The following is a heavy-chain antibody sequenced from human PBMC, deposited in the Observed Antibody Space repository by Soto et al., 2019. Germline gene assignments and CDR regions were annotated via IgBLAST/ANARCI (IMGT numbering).Heavy chain of an antibody. CDR1: GFTFNNYW. CDR2: INQDGSQT. D-gene: IGHD2-15*01. J-gene: IGHJ4*02. V-gene: IGHV3-7*03. Sequence: SLRLSCASSGFTFNNYWMNWVRQVPGKGLEWVANINQDGSQTNYVDSVKGRFTISRDNAKNSLYLQMNSLRAEDTAVYYCARGTPTPGLDYWGQGTPVTVSS. CDR3: ARGTPTPGLDY.